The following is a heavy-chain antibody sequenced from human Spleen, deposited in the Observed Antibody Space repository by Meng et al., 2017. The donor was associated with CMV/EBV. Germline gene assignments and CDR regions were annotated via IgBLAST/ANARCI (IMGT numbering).Heavy chain of an antibody. D-gene: IGHD3-22*01. CDR1: GFTFGRFG. J-gene: IGHJ3*02. CDR3: ARGFDTMIGSYDDFDI. V-gene: IGHV3-48*03. CDR2: ISTSDSTI. Sequence: GESLKISCAASGFTFGRFGMNWVRQAPGKGLEWVSYISTSDSTIYYTDSVKGRFTISRDNAKNSLDLQMNSLRAEDTAVYYCARGFDTMIGSYDDFDIWGQGTMVTVSS.